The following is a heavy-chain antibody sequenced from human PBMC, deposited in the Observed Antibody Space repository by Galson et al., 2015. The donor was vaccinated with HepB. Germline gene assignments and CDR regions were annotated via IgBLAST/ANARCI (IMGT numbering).Heavy chain of an antibody. CDR1: GGTFSSYA. Sequence: SVKVSCKASGGTFSSYAISWVRQAPGQGLEWMGGIIPIFGTANYAQTFQGRVTITADESTSTAYMELSSLRSEDTAVYYCARDRYGSGSYLNWFDPWGQGTLVTVSS. CDR2: IIPIFGTA. CDR3: ARDRYGSGSYLNWFDP. D-gene: IGHD3-10*01. J-gene: IGHJ5*02. V-gene: IGHV1-69*13.